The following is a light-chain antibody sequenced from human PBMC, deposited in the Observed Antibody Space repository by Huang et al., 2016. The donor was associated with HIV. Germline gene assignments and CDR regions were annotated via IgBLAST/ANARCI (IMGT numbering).Light chain of an antibody. Sequence: DIQITQSPSSLSASVGDRVTITCRASQNINKYLNWYQQQPGKAPKLLISGASTLLSGVPSSFSGSGSGTDFTLTISSLQPEDSAVYFCQQSVKTPRTFGQGTKLEI. CDR1: QNINKY. V-gene: IGKV1-39*01. CDR2: GAS. J-gene: IGKJ2*01. CDR3: QQSVKTPRT.